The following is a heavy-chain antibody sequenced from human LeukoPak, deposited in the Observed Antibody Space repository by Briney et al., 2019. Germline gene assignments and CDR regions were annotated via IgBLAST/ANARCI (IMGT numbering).Heavy chain of an antibody. Sequence: GGSLRLSCAASGFTLSSYWMHWVRQVPGKGLVWVSRIKSDGSDTRYADSVKGRFTISRDNAKNTLYLQMNSLRAEDTAVYYCARARDGYNSSRAGDYWGQGTLVTVSS. CDR1: GFTLSSYW. CDR2: IKSDGSDT. J-gene: IGHJ4*02. CDR3: ARARDGYNSSRAGDY. V-gene: IGHV3-74*01. D-gene: IGHD5-24*01.